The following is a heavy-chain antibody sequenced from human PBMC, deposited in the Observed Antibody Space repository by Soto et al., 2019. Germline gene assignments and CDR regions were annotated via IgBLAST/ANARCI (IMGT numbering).Heavy chain of an antibody. V-gene: IGHV3-74*01. D-gene: IGHD3-3*01. J-gene: IGHJ6*02. CDR3: ARDIPYYDFWSGYYPGPHYYYYYGMDV. CDR1: GFTFSSYW. CDR2: INSDGSST. Sequence: GGSLRLSCAASGFTFSSYWMHWVRQAPGKGLVWVSRINSDGSSTSYADSVKGRFTISRDNAKNTLYLQMNSLRAEDTAVYYCARDIPYYDFWSGYYPGPHYYYYYGMDVWGQGTTVTVS.